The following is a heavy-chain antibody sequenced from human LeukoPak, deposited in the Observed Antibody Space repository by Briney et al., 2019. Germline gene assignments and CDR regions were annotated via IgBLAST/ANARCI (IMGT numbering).Heavy chain of an antibody. D-gene: IGHD3-22*01. CDR2: IIPIFGPA. CDR1: GGTFSSYG. J-gene: IGHJ4*02. CDR3: AREVGYDSSGYYV. Sequence: GASVKVSCKASGGTFSSYGFTWVRQAPGQGLEWMGGIIPIFGPAKYAQKFQGRVTITADESTSTVYMEVSSLRSEDTAVYYCAREVGYDSSGYYVWGQGTLVTVSS. V-gene: IGHV1-69*01.